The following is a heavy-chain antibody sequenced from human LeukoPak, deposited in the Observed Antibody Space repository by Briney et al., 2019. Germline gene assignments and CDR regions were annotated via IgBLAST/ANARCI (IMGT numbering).Heavy chain of an antibody. CDR2: IKQDGSEK. Sequence: GGSLRLSCAASGFTFSRYWMSWVRQAPGKGLEWVANIKQDGSEKYYVDSVKGRFTISRDNAKNSLYLQMNSLRAEDTAVYYCARTWIAVSFDYWGRGTLVTVSS. J-gene: IGHJ4*02. D-gene: IGHD2-21*01. CDR3: ARTWIAVSFDY. CDR1: GFTFSRYW. V-gene: IGHV3-7*01.